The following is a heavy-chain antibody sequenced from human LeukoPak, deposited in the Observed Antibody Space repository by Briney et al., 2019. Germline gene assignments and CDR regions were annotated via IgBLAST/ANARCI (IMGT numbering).Heavy chain of an antibody. D-gene: IGHD3-10*01. CDR2: ISYDGSNK. V-gene: IGHV3-30*18. Sequence: PGGSLRLSCAASGFTFSSYGMHWVRQAPGKGLEWVAVISYDGSNKYYAGSVKGRFTISRDNSKNTLYLQMNSLRAEDTAVYYCAKRIFTMVRGAFDYWGQGTLVTVSS. J-gene: IGHJ4*02. CDR3: AKRIFTMVRGAFDY. CDR1: GFTFSSYG.